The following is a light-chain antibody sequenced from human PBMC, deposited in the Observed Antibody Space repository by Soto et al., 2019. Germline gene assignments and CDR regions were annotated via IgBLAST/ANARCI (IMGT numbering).Light chain of an antibody. CDR3: SSYTGSSTFVV. Sequence: QSALTQPASVSGSPGQSITISCTGTSSDVGGYNYVSLYQQHPGKAPKLMIYDVSNRPSGVSNRFSGSKSGNTASLTISGLQAEDEADYYCSSYTGSSTFVVFGGGTKVTVL. CDR1: SSDVGGYNY. V-gene: IGLV2-14*01. J-gene: IGLJ2*01. CDR2: DVS.